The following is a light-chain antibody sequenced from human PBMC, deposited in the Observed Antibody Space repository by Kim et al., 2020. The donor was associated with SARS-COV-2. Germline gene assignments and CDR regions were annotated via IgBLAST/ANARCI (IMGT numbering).Light chain of an antibody. CDR2: DAA. CDR3: PQYGSSPLT. CDR1: SINY. Sequence: SINYLVRYQQKPGQPPRILIFDAASSAPGIPDRFSCGGSGTVLTLTISRLEPEDFAVYYCPQYGSSPLTFGRGTKREI. J-gene: IGKJ4*01. V-gene: IGKV3D-20*01.